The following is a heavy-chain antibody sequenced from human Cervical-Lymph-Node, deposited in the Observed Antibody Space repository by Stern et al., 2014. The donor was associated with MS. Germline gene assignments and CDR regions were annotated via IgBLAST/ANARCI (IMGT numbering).Heavy chain of an antibody. CDR3: GGGGGDNWFDP. D-gene: IGHD3-16*01. J-gene: IGHJ5*02. V-gene: IGHV1-69*06. CDR2: VIPFVGTS. CDR1: GG. Sequence: VQLVESGAEVKKPGSSVKVSCKASGGISWERQAPGQGLEWMGGVIPFVGTSNYAQKFQGRVTITVDTSTNPPSLDRRNRRFNAPPVYSWGGGGGDNWFDPWGQGTLVTVSS.